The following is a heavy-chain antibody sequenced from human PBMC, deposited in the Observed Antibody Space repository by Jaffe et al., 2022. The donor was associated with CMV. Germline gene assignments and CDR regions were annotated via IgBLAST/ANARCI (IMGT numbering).Heavy chain of an antibody. V-gene: IGHV3-33*01. CDR1: GFTFSSYG. Sequence: QVQLVESGGGVVQPGRSLRLSCAASGFTFSSYGMHWVRQAPGKGLEWVAVIWYDGSNKYYADSVKGRFTISRDNSKNTLYLQMNSLRAEDTAVYYCASGGYSYGNYYFDYWGQGTLVTVSS. D-gene: IGHD5-18*01. J-gene: IGHJ4*02. CDR2: IWYDGSNK. CDR3: ASGGYSYGNYYFDY.